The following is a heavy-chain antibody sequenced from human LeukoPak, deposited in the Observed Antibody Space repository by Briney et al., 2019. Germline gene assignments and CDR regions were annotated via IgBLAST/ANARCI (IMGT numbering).Heavy chain of an antibody. CDR1: GFTFSSYA. J-gene: IGHJ4*02. Sequence: GGSLRLSCAASGFTFSSYAMSWVRQAPGKGLEWVSAISGSGGSTYYADSVKGRFTISRDNSKNTLYLQMNSLRAEDTAVYYCARDQWELLSFDYWGQGTLVTVSS. D-gene: IGHD1-26*01. V-gene: IGHV3-23*01. CDR2: ISGSGGST. CDR3: ARDQWELLSFDY.